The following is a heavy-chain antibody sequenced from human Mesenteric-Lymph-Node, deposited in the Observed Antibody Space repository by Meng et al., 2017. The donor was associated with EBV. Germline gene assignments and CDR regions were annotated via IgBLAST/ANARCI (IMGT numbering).Heavy chain of an antibody. D-gene: IGHD3-10*01. J-gene: IGHJ4*02. CDR1: GGSFTDHY. V-gene: IGHV4-34*01. Sequence: QVQLQHGGAGLLKPSETLSLTCTVYGGSFTDHYWTWIRQPPGKGLEWIAEINHSGGTNYNLSLKNRVTISIDLSKNHFSLKVSSVTAADTAVYYCARSSYGSGSYSPFDFWGEGNLVTVSS. CDR3: ARSSYGSGSYSPFDF. CDR2: INHSGGT.